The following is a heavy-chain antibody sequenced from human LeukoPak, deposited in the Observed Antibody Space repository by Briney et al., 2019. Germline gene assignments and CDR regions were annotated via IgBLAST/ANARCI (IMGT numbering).Heavy chain of an antibody. CDR3: ARDRLEAFDI. D-gene: IGHD6-25*01. V-gene: IGHV3-66*01. CDR2: IFSGGST. CDR1: GFAVSSNY. J-gene: IGHJ3*02. Sequence: PGGSLRLSCAASGFAVSSNYMNWVRQAPGKGLEWVSVIFSGGSTYYADSVKGRFTISRDNSKSTLYLQMNSLRAEDTAVYYCARDRLEAFDIWGQGTMVTVSS.